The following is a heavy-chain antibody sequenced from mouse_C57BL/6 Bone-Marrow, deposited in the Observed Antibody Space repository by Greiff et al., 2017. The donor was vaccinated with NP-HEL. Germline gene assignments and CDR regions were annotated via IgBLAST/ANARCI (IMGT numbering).Heavy chain of an antibody. J-gene: IGHJ3*01. Sequence: VQLQQSGAELVKPGASVKISCKASGYAFSSYWMNWVKQRPGKGLEWIGQIYPGDGDTNYNGKFKGKATLTANKSSSTAYMQLSSLTSEDSAVYFCARATYGSSYPFAYWGQGTLVTVSA. D-gene: IGHD1-1*01. CDR1: GYAFSSYW. V-gene: IGHV1-80*01. CDR3: ARATYGSSYPFAY. CDR2: IYPGDGDT.